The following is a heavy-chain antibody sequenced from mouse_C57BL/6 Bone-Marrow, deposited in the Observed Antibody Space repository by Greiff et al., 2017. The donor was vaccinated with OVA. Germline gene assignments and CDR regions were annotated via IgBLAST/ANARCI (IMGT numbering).Heavy chain of an antibody. CDR1: GYTFTSYW. Sequence: QVHVKQPGAELVKPGASVKVSCKASGYTFTSYWMHWVKQRPGQGLEWIGRIHPSDSDTNYNQKFKGKATLTVDKSSSTAYMQLSSLTSEDSAVYYCAIDSSGYVPFDYWGQGTTLTVSS. D-gene: IGHD3-2*02. V-gene: IGHV1-74*01. CDR3: AIDSSGYVPFDY. J-gene: IGHJ2*01. CDR2: IHPSDSDT.